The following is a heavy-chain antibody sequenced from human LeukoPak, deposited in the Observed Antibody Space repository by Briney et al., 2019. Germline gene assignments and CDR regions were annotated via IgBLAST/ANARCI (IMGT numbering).Heavy chain of an antibody. V-gene: IGHV3-23*01. D-gene: IGHD2-15*01. CDR1: SFTFITYA. J-gene: IGHJ4*02. CDR3: AKSLPSGAYYFDY. CDR2: ISPSGDSS. Sequence: PGGSLRLSCAASSFTFITYAMSWVRQAPGKGLEWVSAISPSGDSSYYADSVKGRFTISRDNSENTLYLQMNSLRDEDTAVYYCAKSLPSGAYYFDYWGPGTLVTVSS.